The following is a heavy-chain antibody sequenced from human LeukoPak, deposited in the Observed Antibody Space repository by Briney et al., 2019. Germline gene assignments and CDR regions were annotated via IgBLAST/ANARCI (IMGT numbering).Heavy chain of an antibody. CDR2: TVPMVDIV. D-gene: IGHD1-1*01. Sequence: SVKVSCKVSGGTFSNSAINWVRQAPGQGLQWMGRTVPMVDIVTYAHTFRGRVTIAADKSTDTAYMELSGLTSEDTAVYFCARNPRGGTGGRFDLWGPGTLVTVSS. J-gene: IGHJ2*01. V-gene: IGHV1-69*04. CDR3: ARNPRGGTGGRFDL. CDR1: GGTFSNSA.